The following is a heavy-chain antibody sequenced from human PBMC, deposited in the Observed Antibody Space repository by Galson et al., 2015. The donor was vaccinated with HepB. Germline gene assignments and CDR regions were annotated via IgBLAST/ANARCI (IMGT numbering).Heavy chain of an antibody. CDR2: ISARSTYI. V-gene: IGHV3-21*06. CDR1: GFTFSGFS. CDR3: ARGLTGDYVFDY. D-gene: IGHD4-17*01. Sequence: SLRLSCAASGFTFSGFSMNWVRQAPGKGLEWVSFISARSTYIYYAQSVKGRFTISRDNATSSVFLEMNNLRVDDTAVYYCARGLTGDYVFDYWGQGPVVTVS. J-gene: IGHJ4*02.